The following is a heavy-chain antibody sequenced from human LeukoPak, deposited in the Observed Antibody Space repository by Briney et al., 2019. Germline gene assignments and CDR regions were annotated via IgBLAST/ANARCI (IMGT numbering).Heavy chain of an antibody. CDR1: GGPLSTYT. CDR2: IYHGGTT. Sequence: SETLSLTCSVPGGPLSTYTWSWVRQSPGRGLEWIGYIYHGGTTNYSPSLKSRATISAHTARNQFSLRLRSVTAADTAIYYCARDTSVGSGMQYWGQGTLVSVSS. CDR3: ARDTSVGSGMQY. J-gene: IGHJ4*02. D-gene: IGHD3-10*01. V-gene: IGHV4-59*01.